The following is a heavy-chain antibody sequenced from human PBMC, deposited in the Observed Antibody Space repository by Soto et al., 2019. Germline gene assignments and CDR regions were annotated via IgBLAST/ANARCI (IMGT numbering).Heavy chain of an antibody. V-gene: IGHV4-61*01. Sequence: PSETLSLTCTVSGGSVSSGSYYWSWIRQPPGKGLEWIGYIYYSGSTNYNPSLKSRVTISVDTSKNQFSLKLSSVTAADTAVYYCARDQHSESYYSPRYFDYWGQGTLVTVSS. CDR1: GGSVSSGSYY. CDR3: ARDQHSESYYSPRYFDY. J-gene: IGHJ4*02. CDR2: IYYSGST. D-gene: IGHD1-26*01.